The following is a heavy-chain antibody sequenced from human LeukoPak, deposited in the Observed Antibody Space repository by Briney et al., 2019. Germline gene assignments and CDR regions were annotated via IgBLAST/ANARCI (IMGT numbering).Heavy chain of an antibody. CDR3: ARRVWNDRNDPRGYFDY. J-gene: IGHJ4*02. V-gene: IGHV5-51*01. Sequence: GESLKISCKGSGYSFTSYWIGWVRQMPGKGLEWMGIIYPGDSDTRYSAPLQGQVTISADKSITTAYLQWSSLKASDSAMYYCARRVWNDRNDPRGYFDYWGQGTLVTVSS. D-gene: IGHD1-1*01. CDR1: GYSFTSYW. CDR2: IYPGDSDT.